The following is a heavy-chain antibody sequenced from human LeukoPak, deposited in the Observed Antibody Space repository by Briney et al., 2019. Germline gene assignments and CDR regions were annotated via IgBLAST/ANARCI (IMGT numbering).Heavy chain of an antibody. J-gene: IGHJ4*02. Sequence: ASVKVSCKASGYTFTSYDINWVRQATGQGFEWMGWMNPNSGNTGYAQKFQGRVTMTRDTSISTAYMELSRLRSDDTAVYYCARDNSPDILTSYYSSLGDYWGQGTLVTVSP. CDR3: ARDNSPDILTSYYSSLGDY. CDR2: MNPNSGNT. CDR1: GYTFTSYD. D-gene: IGHD3-9*01. V-gene: IGHV1-8*01.